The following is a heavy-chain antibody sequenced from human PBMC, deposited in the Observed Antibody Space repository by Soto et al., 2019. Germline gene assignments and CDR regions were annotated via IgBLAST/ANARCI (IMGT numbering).Heavy chain of an antibody. Sequence: ASVKVSCKASGYIFTSYYMHWVRQAPGQGLEWMGIINPSGGSTSYAQKFQGRVTMTRDTSTSTVYMELSSLRSEDTAVYYCARDRGYCSGGSCYSKNCPGPWSDAFDIWG. J-gene: IGHJ3*02. CDR2: INPSGGST. D-gene: IGHD2-15*01. CDR1: GYIFTSYY. CDR3: ARDRGYCSGGSCYSKNCPGPWSDAFDI. V-gene: IGHV1-46*01.